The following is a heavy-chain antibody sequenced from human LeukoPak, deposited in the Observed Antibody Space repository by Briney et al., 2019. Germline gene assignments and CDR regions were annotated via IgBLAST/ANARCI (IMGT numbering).Heavy chain of an antibody. V-gene: IGHV4-39*07. CDR1: GGSISSSSYY. CDR3: ARAYSSSWYFNWFDP. J-gene: IGHJ5*02. Sequence: SETLSLTCTVSGGSISSSSYYWGWIRQPPGKGLEWIGSIYYSGSTYYNPSLKSRVTISVDTSKNQFSLKLSSVAAEDAAVYFGARAYSSSWYFNWFDPWGQGTLVTVSS. D-gene: IGHD6-13*01. CDR2: IYYSGST.